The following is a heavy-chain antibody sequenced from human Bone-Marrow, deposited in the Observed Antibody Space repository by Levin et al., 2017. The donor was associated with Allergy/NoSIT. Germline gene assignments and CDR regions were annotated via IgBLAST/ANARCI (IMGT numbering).Heavy chain of an antibody. Sequence: SGPTLVKPTQTLTLTCTFSGFSLTTGGMGVGWIRQPPGKALEWLALIYWDDDKRYNPSLKSRITITKDTSKNQVVLTMTNMNPVDTATYYCAHRPPGGYNWNNNWFDPWGQGTLVIVSS. V-gene: IGHV2-5*02. CDR2: IYWDDDK. J-gene: IGHJ5*02. D-gene: IGHD1/OR15-1a*01. CDR3: AHRPPGGYNWNNNWFDP. CDR1: GFSLTTGGMG.